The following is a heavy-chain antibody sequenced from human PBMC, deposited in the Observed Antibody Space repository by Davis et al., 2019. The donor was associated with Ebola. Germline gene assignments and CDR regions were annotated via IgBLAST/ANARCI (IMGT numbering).Heavy chain of an antibody. CDR2: VSHSGYS. J-gene: IGHJ5*02. Sequence: SETLSLTCTIYGGSFSGYYWSWIRQPPGKGLEWLGEVSHSGYSNYNPSLKSRVTMSVDMSKNQFSLTLTSVSAADTAVYYCARTTLTSISDAGLGYNFFAPWGRGTLVTVSS. V-gene: IGHV4-34*01. CDR3: ARTTLTSISDAGLGYNFFAP. D-gene: IGHD2-21*02. CDR1: GGSFSGYY.